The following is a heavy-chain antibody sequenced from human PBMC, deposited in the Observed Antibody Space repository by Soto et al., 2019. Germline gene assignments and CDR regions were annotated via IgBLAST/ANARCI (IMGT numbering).Heavy chain of an antibody. J-gene: IGHJ6*02. D-gene: IGHD3-16*01. CDR2: INPNSGGT. CDR3: ARHKGGYYSGVDV. V-gene: IGHV1-2*06. CDR1: GYIFTDYY. Sequence: ASVKVSCKASGYIFTDYYMHWVRQVPGQVLGWMGRINPNSGGTNYAQKFQGRVTMTRDTSISTAYTELSSLRSEDTAVYYCARHKGGYYSGVDVWGQGTTVTVSS.